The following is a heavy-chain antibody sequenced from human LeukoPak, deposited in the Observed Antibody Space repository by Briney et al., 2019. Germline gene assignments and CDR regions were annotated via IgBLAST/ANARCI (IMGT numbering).Heavy chain of an antibody. J-gene: IGHJ3*02. CDR3: AKEAAGRAFDI. Sequence: PGRSLRLSCAASGFTFDDYAMHWVRQAPGKGLEWVSGISWNSGSIGYADSVKGRFTISRDNAKNSLYLQMNSLRAEDTALYYCAKEAAGRAFDIWGQGTMVTVSS. V-gene: IGHV3-9*01. D-gene: IGHD6-19*01. CDR1: GFTFDDYA. CDR2: ISWNSGSI.